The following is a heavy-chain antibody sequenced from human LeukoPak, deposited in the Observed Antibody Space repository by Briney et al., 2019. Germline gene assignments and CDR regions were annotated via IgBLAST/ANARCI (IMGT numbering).Heavy chain of an antibody. CDR2: INPDSGGT. CDR3: ARAIRGYSSSWYVLADY. CDR1: GYTFTGYY. V-gene: IGHV1-2*02. Sequence: GASVKVSCKASGYTFTGYYMHWVRQAPGQGLEWMGWINPDSGGTNYAQKFQGRVTMTRDTSISTAYMELSRLRSDDTAVYYCARAIRGYSSSWYVLADYWGQGTLVTVSS. D-gene: IGHD6-13*01. J-gene: IGHJ4*02.